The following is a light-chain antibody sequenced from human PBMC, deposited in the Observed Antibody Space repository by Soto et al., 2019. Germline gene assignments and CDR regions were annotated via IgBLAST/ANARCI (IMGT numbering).Light chain of an antibody. CDR3: SSYTRSSTLALYV. CDR2: DVS. V-gene: IGLV2-14*01. Sequence: QPVLTQPASVPGSPGQSITISCTGTSSDVGGYNYVSWYQQHPGKAPKLMIYDVSNRPSGVSNRFSGSKSGNTASLTISGLQAEDEADYSCSSYTRSSTLALYVFGTGTKVTVL. CDR1: SSDVGGYNY. J-gene: IGLJ1*01.